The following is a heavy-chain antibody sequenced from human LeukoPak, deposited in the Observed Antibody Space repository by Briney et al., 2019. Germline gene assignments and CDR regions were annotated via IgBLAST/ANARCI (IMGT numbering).Heavy chain of an antibody. D-gene: IGHD3-22*01. J-gene: IGHJ4*02. CDR1: GFTFSSYA. CDR2: TGSNGVT. V-gene: IGHV3-23*01. CDR3: GIRDTSDYYVF. Sequence: GGSLRLSCAASGFTFSSYAMSRVRQAPGKGLEWVSATGSNGVTYYADSVKGRFTISRDNSKNALYLQMNGLRADDTAVYYCGIRDTSDYYVFWGQGTLVTVSS.